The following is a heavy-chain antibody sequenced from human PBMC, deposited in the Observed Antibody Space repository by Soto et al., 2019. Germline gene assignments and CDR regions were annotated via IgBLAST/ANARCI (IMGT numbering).Heavy chain of an antibody. V-gene: IGHV3-33*01. Sequence: QVQLVESGGGVVQPGRSLRLSCAASGFTFSSYGMHWVRQAPGKGLEWVAVIWYDGSNKYYADSVKGRFTISRDNSKNTLYLQMNSLRAEDTAVYYCAREGDPIETYYYYGMDVWGQGTTVTVSS. J-gene: IGHJ6*02. CDR2: IWYDGSNK. CDR1: GFTFSSYG. CDR3: AREGDPIETYYYYGMDV.